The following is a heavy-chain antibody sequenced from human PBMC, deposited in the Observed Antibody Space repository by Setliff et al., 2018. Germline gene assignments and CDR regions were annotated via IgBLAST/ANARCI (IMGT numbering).Heavy chain of an antibody. V-gene: IGHV7-4-1*02. J-gene: IGHJ6*03. D-gene: IGHD3-10*01. Sequence: ASVKVSCKASGYTFTTYAMGWMRQAPGQGLEWMGWINTNTGNPSYAQGFTGRFVFSLDTSVSTAYLQINSLEAEDSAVYYCGRASRFGTIVYKGDYYMDVWGKGTTVTVSS. CDR2: INTNTGNP. CDR1: GYTFTTYA. CDR3: GRASRFGTIVYKGDYYMDV.